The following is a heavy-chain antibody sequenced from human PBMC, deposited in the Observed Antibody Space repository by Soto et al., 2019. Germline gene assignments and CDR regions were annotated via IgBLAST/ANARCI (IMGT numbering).Heavy chain of an antibody. Sequence: PSETLSLTCTVSGGSISSSSSYWGWTRQPPGKGLEWIGSIYYSGSTYYNPSLKSRVTISVDTSKNQFSLKLTSVTAADTAVYYCSLLLDYHYYVAVWGKGTTVTVSS. D-gene: IGHD2-15*01. J-gene: IGHJ6*03. V-gene: IGHV4-39*01. CDR2: IYYSGST. CDR1: GGSISSSSSY. CDR3: SLLLDYHYYVAV.